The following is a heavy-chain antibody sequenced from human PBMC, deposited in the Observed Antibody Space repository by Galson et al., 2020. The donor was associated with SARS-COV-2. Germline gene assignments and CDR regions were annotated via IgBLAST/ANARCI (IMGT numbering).Heavy chain of an antibody. Sequence: ASVKVSCKASGYTFISFYIHWVRQAPGQGLEWMGVINPSGDITSYAQKLRGRVTVTRDMSTQTVYMELSSPTSEDTAVYYCAREWGDINSSVFDYWGQGSLVVVSS. D-gene: IGHD2-21*01. CDR3: AREWGDINSSVFDY. CDR2: INPSGDIT. V-gene: IGHV1-46*04. J-gene: IGHJ4*02. CDR1: GYTFISFY.